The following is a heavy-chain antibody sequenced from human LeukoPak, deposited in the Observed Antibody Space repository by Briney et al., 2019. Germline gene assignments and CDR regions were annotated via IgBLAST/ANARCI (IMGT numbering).Heavy chain of an antibody. CDR1: GFTFSSYA. D-gene: IGHD3-22*01. Sequence: GGSLRLSCAASGFTFSSYAMSWVRQAPGKGLEWVSAIDASGGSTYYADSVKGRFTISRDNSKNTLYLQMNDLRAEDTAIYYCAKENPNQSWLLPGWGQGTLVTVSS. CDR2: IDASGGST. CDR3: AKENPNQSWLLPG. V-gene: IGHV3-23*01. J-gene: IGHJ4*02.